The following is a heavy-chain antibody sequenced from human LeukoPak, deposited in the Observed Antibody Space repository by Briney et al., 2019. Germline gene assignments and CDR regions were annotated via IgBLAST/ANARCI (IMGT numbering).Heavy chain of an antibody. Sequence: QPGGSLRLSCAASGFTFSSYEMNWVRQAPGKGLEWVSYISSSGSTIYYADSVKGRFTISRDNAKNSLYLQMNSLRAEDTAVYYCARDLFWAFDIWGQGTMVTVSS. CDR3: ARDLFWAFDI. CDR2: ISSSGSTI. CDR1: GFTFSSYE. V-gene: IGHV3-48*03. J-gene: IGHJ3*02.